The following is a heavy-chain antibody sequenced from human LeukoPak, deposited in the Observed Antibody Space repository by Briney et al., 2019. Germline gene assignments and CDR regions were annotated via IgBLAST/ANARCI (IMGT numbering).Heavy chain of an antibody. D-gene: IGHD3-22*01. CDR2: IYYSGST. Sequence: SETLSLTCTVSGGSISSSSYYWGWIRQPPGKGLEWIGSIYYSGSTCYNPSLKSRVTISVDTSKNQFSLKLSSVTAADTAVYYCASPYYYDSTGWAFDIWGQGTMVTVSS. CDR1: GGSISSSSYY. V-gene: IGHV4-39*01. CDR3: ASPYYYDSTGWAFDI. J-gene: IGHJ3*02.